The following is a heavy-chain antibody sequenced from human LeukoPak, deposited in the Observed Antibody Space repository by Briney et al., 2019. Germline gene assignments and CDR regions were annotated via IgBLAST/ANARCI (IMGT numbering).Heavy chain of an antibody. D-gene: IGHD3-10*01. CDR1: GYTFTSYD. V-gene: IGHV1-8*03. CDR2: MNPNSGNT. J-gene: IGHJ4*02. CDR3: ARDLVPGRHYYGSGSRARAFDY. Sequence: ASVKVSCKASGYTFTSYDINWVRQATGQGLEWMGWMNPNSGNTGYAQKFQGRVTITRNTSISTAYMELSSLRSEDTAVYYCARDLVPGRHYYGSGSRARAFDYWGQGTLVTVSS.